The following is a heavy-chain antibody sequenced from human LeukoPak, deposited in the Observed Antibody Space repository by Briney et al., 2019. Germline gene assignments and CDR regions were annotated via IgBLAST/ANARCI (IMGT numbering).Heavy chain of an antibody. Sequence: SVNVSCKASGGTFSSYAISWVRQAPGQGLEWMGRIIPILGIANYAQKFQGRVTITADKATSTAYMELSSLRSEDTAVYYCARDSMVRGVISYYYYGMDVWGQGTTVTVSS. CDR2: IIPILGIA. D-gene: IGHD3-10*01. V-gene: IGHV1-69*04. CDR3: ARDSMVRGVISYYYYGMDV. J-gene: IGHJ6*02. CDR1: GGTFSSYA.